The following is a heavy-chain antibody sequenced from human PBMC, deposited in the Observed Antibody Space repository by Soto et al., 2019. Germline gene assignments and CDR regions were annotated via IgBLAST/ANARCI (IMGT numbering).Heavy chain of an antibody. Sequence: PGGSLRLSCAASGFTFSSYGMHWVRQAPGKGLEWVAVIWYDGSNKYYADSVKGRFTISRDNSKNTLYLQMNSLRAEDTAVYYCARVKPHMAYDAFDIWGQGTMVTVSS. D-gene: IGHD3-16*01. CDR2: IWYDGSNK. CDR1: GFTFSSYG. J-gene: IGHJ3*02. V-gene: IGHV3-33*01. CDR3: ARVKPHMAYDAFDI.